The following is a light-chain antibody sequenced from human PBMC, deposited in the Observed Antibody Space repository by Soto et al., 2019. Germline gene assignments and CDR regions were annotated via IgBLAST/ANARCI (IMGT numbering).Light chain of an antibody. CDR3: QQYYNVPFT. CDR1: QSILYSSNNKNY. Sequence: DIVMTQSPDSLAVSLGERATINCKSSQSILYSSNNKNYFGWYQQKPGQPPKLLMYWASTRESGVPDRFSGSGSGTDFTLTISSVQAEDVAVYYCQQYYNVPFTFGQGTKLEIK. CDR2: WAS. J-gene: IGKJ2*01. V-gene: IGKV4-1*01.